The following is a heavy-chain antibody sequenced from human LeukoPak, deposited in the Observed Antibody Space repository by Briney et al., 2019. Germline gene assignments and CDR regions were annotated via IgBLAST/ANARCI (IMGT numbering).Heavy chain of an antibody. CDR1: GGSISSSGFW. J-gene: IGHJ4*02. Sequence: SETLSLTCTVSGGSISSSGFWWAWVRQPTGKGLEWIGEINHSGSTNYNPSLKSRVTISVDTSKNQFSLKLSSVTAADTAVYYCARGPSSGQYVSPLDYWGQGTLVTVSS. CDR3: ARGPSSGQYVSPLDY. CDR2: INHSGST. D-gene: IGHD6-25*01. V-gene: IGHV4-39*07.